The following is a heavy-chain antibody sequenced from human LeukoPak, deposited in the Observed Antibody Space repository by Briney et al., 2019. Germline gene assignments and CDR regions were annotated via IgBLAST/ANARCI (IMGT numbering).Heavy chain of an antibody. J-gene: IGHJ6*02. CDR2: ISGSGGST. V-gene: IGHV3-23*01. CDR1: GFTFSSYA. D-gene: IGHD6-13*01. CDR3: ASGGGIAAAGTGRYYYGMDV. Sequence: GGSLRLSCAASGFTFSSYAMSWVRQAPGKGLEWVSAISGSGGSTYYADSVKGGFTISRDNSKNTLYLQMNSLRAEDTAVYYCASGGGIAAAGTGRYYYGMDVWGQGTTVTVSS.